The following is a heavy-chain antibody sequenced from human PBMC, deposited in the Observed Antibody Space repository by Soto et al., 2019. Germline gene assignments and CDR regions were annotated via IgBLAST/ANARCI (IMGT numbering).Heavy chain of an antibody. D-gene: IGHD3-22*01. V-gene: IGHV3-49*04. Sequence: EVQLVESGGGLVQPGRSLRLSCTASGFTFGDYAMSWVRQAPGKGLEWVGFIRSKAYGGTTEYAASVKGRFTISRDDSKSIAYLQMNSLKTEDTAVYYCTTLSMIVVVRFDYWGQGTLVTVSS. CDR1: GFTFGDYA. CDR3: TTLSMIVVVRFDY. CDR2: IRSKAYGGTT. J-gene: IGHJ4*02.